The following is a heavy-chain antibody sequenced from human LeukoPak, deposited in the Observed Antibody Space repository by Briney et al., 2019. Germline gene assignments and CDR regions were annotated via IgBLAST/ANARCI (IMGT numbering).Heavy chain of an antibody. CDR2: INPNSGGT. Sequence: ASVKVSCKASGYTFTCYYMHWVRQAPGQGLEWMGRINPNSGGTNYAQKFQGRVTMTRDTSISTAYMELSRLRSDDTAVYYCARAQREWLLPKYYFDYWGQGTLVTVSS. J-gene: IGHJ4*02. CDR1: GYTFTCYY. V-gene: IGHV1-2*06. D-gene: IGHD3-3*01. CDR3: ARAQREWLLPKYYFDY.